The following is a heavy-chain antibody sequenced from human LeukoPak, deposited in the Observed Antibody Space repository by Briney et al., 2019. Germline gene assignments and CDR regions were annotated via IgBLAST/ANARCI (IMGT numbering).Heavy chain of an antibody. CDR1: GYSFNSYW. D-gene: IGHD1-26*01. V-gene: IGHV5-51*01. J-gene: IGHJ4*02. Sequence: GESLKISCKGSGYSFNSYWIGWVRQLPGKGLKWMGIIYPGDSDARYSPSFQGQVTISADKSISTAYLQWSSLKASDTAMYYCARRRDLYSGSYYPFDYWGQGTLVTVSS. CDR2: IYPGDSDA. CDR3: ARRRDLYSGSYYPFDY.